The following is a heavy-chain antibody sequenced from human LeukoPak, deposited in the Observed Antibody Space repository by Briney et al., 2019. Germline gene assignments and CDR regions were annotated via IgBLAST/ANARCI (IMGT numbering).Heavy chain of an antibody. CDR3: AKDWIQFNRVFDCFDS. J-gene: IGHJ4*02. CDR1: GFTFDTNA. CDR2: IGNTET. D-gene: IGHD2-21*01. Sequence: GGSLRLSCATSGFTFDTNAMSWVRQAPGKGLEWVSTIGNTETFYADSVTGRFTISRDNSKNTVYLHMNSLRVEDTAVYYCAKDWIQFNRVFDCFDSWGQGTLVTVSS. V-gene: IGHV3-23*01.